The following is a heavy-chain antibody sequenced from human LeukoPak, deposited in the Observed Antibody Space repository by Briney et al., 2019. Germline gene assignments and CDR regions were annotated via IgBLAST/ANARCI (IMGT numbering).Heavy chain of an antibody. CDR3: VKITSSSGGDY. Sequence: GGSLRLSCSASGFTFSSYAMYWVRQAPGKGLEYVSGISSNGGSTYYADSVKGRFTISRDNSKNTLYLQMSSLRAEDTAVNYCVKITSSSGGDYWGQGTLVTVSS. CDR2: ISSNGGST. V-gene: IGHV3-64D*09. D-gene: IGHD6-19*01. J-gene: IGHJ4*02. CDR1: GFTFSSYA.